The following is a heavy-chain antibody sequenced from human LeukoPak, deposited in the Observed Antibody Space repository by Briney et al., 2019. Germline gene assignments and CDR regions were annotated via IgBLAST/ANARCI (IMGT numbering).Heavy chain of an antibody. J-gene: IGHJ4*02. CDR2: IYTSGGT. D-gene: IGHD2-21*02. CDR3: ARDASTDTSDYYSEFDY. Sequence: PSQTLSLTCTVSGGSISSYYWSWIRRPAGKGLEWIGRIYTSGGTHYNPSLKSRVTMSVDTSKNQFSLKLNSVTAADTAVYYCARDASTDTSDYYSEFDYWGQGTLVTVSS. V-gene: IGHV4-4*07. CDR1: GGSISSYY.